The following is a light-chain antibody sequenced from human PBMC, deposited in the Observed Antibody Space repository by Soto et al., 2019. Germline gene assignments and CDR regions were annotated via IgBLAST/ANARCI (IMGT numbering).Light chain of an antibody. Sequence: QSVLTQPASVSGSPGQSVPISCTGSSSDVGTYDLVSWYQQHPGKAPKILIYEGTKRPSGVSNRFSGSKSGNTASLTISGLQAEDEADYFCCSYAGFSTLVFGGGTKVTVL. CDR2: EGT. V-gene: IGLV2-23*01. J-gene: IGLJ3*02. CDR3: CSYAGFSTLV. CDR1: SSDVGTYDL.